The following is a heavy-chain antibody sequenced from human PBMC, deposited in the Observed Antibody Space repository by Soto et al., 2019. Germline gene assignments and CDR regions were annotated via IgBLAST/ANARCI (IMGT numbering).Heavy chain of an antibody. D-gene: IGHD6-6*01. CDR2: ISSSSSTI. Sequence: EVQLVESGGGLVQPGGSLRLSCAASGFTFSSYSMNWVRQAPGKGLEWVSYISSSSSTIYYADSVKGRFTISRDNAKNSLYLQMNSLRAEDTAVSYCASIAARRQNAIDYWGQGTLVTVSS. CDR1: GFTFSSYS. V-gene: IGHV3-48*01. J-gene: IGHJ4*02. CDR3: ASIAARRQNAIDY.